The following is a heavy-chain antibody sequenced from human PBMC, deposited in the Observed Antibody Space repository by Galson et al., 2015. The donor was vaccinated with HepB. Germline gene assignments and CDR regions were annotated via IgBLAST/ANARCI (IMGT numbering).Heavy chain of an antibody. Sequence: SLRLSCAASGFTFSSYGMHWVRQAPGKGLEWVAVISYDGSNKYYADSVKGRFTISRDNSKNTLYLQMNSLRAEDTAVYYCAKYGEPYCGGDCYLDYWGQGTLVTVSS. CDR3: AKYGEPYCGGDCYLDY. CDR2: ISYDGSNK. V-gene: IGHV3-30*18. CDR1: GFTFSSYG. J-gene: IGHJ4*02. D-gene: IGHD2-21*02.